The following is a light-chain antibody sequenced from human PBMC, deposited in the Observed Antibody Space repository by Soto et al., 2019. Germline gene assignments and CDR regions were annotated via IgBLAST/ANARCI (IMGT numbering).Light chain of an antibody. V-gene: IGKV1-5*03. CDR3: QQSNSYPLT. CDR1: QSISSW. J-gene: IGKJ4*02. CDR2: KAS. Sequence: DIQMTQSPSTLSASVGDRVTITCRASQSISSWLAWYQQKPGKAPNLLIYKASSLESGVPSRFSGSGSGTEFTLTISSLQPEDFATYYCQQSNSYPLTFGGGTKVEIK.